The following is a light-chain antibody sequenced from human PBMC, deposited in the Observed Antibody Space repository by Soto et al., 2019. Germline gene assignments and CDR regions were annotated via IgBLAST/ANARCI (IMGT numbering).Light chain of an antibody. J-gene: IGLJ2*01. V-gene: IGLV1-44*01. Sequence: QSVVSQPPSASGTPGQRVTISCSGGSSNIGSNTVSWYQQLPGTAPKLLIYTNSQRPSGVPDRFSGSKSGTSASLAISGLQSEDEADYYCAAWDDSLNGVVFGGGTKLTVL. CDR1: SSNIGSNT. CDR3: AAWDDSLNGVV. CDR2: TNS.